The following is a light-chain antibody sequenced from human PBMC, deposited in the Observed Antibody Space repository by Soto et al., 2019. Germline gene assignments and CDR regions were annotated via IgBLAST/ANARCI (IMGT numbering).Light chain of an antibody. CDR3: QVWDTTSDQGV. V-gene: IGLV3-21*02. CDR2: DDS. J-gene: IGLJ1*01. CDR1: NVGSKS. Sequence: VLTQPPSVSVAPGQTATVTCGGNNVGSKSVHWYQQKPGQAPVLVVYDDSDRPSGIPERFSGSNSGNTATLTISRVEAGDEADYYCQVWDTTSDQGVFGTGTKVTVL.